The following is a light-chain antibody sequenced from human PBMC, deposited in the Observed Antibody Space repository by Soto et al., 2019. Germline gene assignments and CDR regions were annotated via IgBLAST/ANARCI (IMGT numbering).Light chain of an antibody. CDR3: QQYNNWPLFT. Sequence: EIVMTQSPATLSVSPGERATLSCRASQSVSSNLAWYQQKPGQAPRLLIYGASTRATCIPARFSGSGSGTEFTRTISSLQSEDFAVYYCQQYNNWPLFTFGPGTKVDIK. V-gene: IGKV3-15*01. J-gene: IGKJ3*01. CDR2: GAS. CDR1: QSVSSN.